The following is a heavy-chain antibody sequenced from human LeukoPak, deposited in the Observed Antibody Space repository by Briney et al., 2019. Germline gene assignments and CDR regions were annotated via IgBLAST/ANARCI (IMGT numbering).Heavy chain of an antibody. J-gene: IGHJ4*02. CDR1: GFTFSSYA. D-gene: IGHD1-14*01. CDR2: IVNNGGTT. CDR3: ATTRFFDY. Sequence: GGSLRLSCAASGFTFSSYAMSWVRQAPGKGLEWVSAIVNNGGTTYYADSVKGRFTISRDNAKNSLYLQLNSLRAEDTAVYYCATTRFFDYWGQGTLVTVSS. V-gene: IGHV3-23*01.